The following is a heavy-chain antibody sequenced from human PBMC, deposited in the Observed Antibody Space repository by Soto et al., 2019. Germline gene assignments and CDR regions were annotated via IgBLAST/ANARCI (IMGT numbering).Heavy chain of an antibody. Sequence: ASVKVSCKVSGYTFTEVSIHWVRQAPGKGLEWMGGFDPDGGETVYAQKFQGRVRMTEDTSTETAYMEVSSLRVEDTAVYYCARSLEADSSGYYGPTERSSPFYWGPGTLVTVSS. CDR3: ARSLEADSSGYYGPTERSSPFY. J-gene: IGHJ4*02. CDR2: FDPDGGET. V-gene: IGHV1-24*01. D-gene: IGHD3-22*01. CDR1: GYTFTEVS.